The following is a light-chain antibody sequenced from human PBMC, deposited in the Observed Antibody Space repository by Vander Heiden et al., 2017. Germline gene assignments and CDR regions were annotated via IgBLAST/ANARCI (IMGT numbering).Light chain of an antibody. J-gene: IGLJ2*01. V-gene: IGLV3-1*01. Sequence: SYELTQPPSVSVSPGQTASITCSGDNVGDKYIFWYQQMPGQSPLLVIYQDDKRVSGIHERFSGSNSGNTATLTISGTQAVDEADYYCQAWDRSTAIFGGGTKLTVL. CDR1: NVGDKY. CDR2: QDD. CDR3: QAWDRSTAI.